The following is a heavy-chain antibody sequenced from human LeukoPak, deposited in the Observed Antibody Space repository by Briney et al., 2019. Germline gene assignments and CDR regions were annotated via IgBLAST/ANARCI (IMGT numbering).Heavy chain of an antibody. D-gene: IGHD4-17*01. CDR1: GGSISTYY. CDR3: AREPTTGNYFDY. J-gene: IGHJ4*02. V-gene: IGHV4-59*01. Sequence: PSETLSLTRTVSGGSISTYYWSWIRQPPGKGLEWIGYIYYSGSTNYNPSLKSRVTISVDTSKNQFSLKLSSVTAADTAVYYCAREPTTGNYFDYWGQGTLVTVSS. CDR2: IYYSGST.